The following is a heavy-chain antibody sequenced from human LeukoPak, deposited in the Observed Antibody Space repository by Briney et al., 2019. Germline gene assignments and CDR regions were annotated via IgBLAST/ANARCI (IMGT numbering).Heavy chain of an antibody. CDR2: IIPIFGPA. J-gene: IGHJ6*03. Sequence: SANVSCKASGGTFSIYAISWVRQAPGQGLEWRGGIIPIFGPANYSQKFQGRVTITADKSTSTAYMELSSLRSEDTDVYYCASIGRDGYNSYYYYYMDVWGKGTTVTVSS. V-gene: IGHV1-69*06. D-gene: IGHD5-24*01. CDR1: GGTFSIYA. CDR3: ASIGRDGYNSYYYYYMDV.